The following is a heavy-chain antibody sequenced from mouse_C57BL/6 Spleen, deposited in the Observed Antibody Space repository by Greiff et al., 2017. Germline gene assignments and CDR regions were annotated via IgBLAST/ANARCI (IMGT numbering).Heavy chain of an antibody. CDR1: GYTFTSYW. V-gene: IGHV1-64*01. CDR2: IHPNSGST. D-gene: IGHD2-4*01. CDR3: ARPDYRYYYAMDY. J-gene: IGHJ4*01. Sequence: VQLQQPGAELVKPGASVKLSCKASGYTFTSYWMHWVKQRPGQGLEWIGMIHPNSGSTNYNEKFKSKATLTVDKSSSTAYMQLSSLTSEASAVYYCARPDYRYYYAMDYWGQGTSVPVS.